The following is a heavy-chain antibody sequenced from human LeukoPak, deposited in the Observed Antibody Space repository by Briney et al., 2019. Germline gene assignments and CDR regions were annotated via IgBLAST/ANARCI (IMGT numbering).Heavy chain of an antibody. CDR3: ARGFCSSTSCYQGPFDF. Sequence: GGSLRLSCAASGFIFSSAWMTWVRQAPGKGLEWVGHIKNKTNGGTTDYAAPVKGKFIISRDDSKNTLYLQMNSLRTEDTAVYYCARGFCSSTSCYQGPFDFWGQGTLVTVSS. V-gene: IGHV3-15*01. CDR2: IKNKTNGGTT. D-gene: IGHD2-2*01. CDR1: GFIFSSAW. J-gene: IGHJ4*02.